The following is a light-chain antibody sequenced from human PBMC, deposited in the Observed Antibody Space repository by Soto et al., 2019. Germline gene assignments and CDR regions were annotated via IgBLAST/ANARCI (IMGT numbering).Light chain of an antibody. CDR3: ATWDDSLNGYAV. Sequence: QSVLTQPPSASGTPGQRVTIFCSGSSSNIGKNYVNWYQQLPGTAPKLLIYKDNQRPSGVPDRFSGSKSGTSASLGISGLRSDDEGDYYCATWDDSLNGYAVFGGGTQLTVL. CDR1: SSNIGKNY. CDR2: KDN. J-gene: IGLJ7*01. V-gene: IGLV1-47*01.